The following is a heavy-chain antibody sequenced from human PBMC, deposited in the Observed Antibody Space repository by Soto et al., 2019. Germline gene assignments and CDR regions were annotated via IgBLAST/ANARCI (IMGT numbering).Heavy chain of an antibody. J-gene: IGHJ6*02. CDR1: GDTFSSYT. CDR3: ARRRYCGYDRYYKPYYGMDV. Sequence: QVQLVQSGAEVKKPGSSVKVSCRASGDTFSSYTVNWLRQAPGRGLEWMGRIIPILTTTDYAQNFRGRLTITADKSTNTVYMELSSLRSEDTAVYYCARRRYCGYDRYYKPYYGMDVWGQGTTVTVAS. D-gene: IGHD2-21*02. V-gene: IGHV1-69*08. CDR2: IIPILTTT.